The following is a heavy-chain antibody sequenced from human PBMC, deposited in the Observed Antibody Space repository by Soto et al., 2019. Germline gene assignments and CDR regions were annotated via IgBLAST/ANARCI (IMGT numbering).Heavy chain of an antibody. CDR2: IYYSGST. CDR1: GGSISSSSYY. J-gene: IGHJ4*02. V-gene: IGHV4-39*01. D-gene: IGHD3-9*01. Sequence: QLQLQESGPGLVKPSETLSLTCTVSGGSISSSSYYWGWIHQPPGKGLEWIGSIYYSGSTYYNPSLKSRVTRAGDTSKNQFSLKRSSVTAADTALYYCAGGTYDNLTGYFDYWGQGTLVTVSS. CDR3: AGGTYDNLTGYFDY.